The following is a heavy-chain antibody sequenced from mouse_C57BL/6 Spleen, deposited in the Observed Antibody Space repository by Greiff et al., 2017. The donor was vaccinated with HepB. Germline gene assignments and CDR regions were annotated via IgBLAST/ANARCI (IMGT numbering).Heavy chain of an antibody. CDR2: ISSGGDYI. D-gene: IGHD1-1*01. CDR3: TGYGSSLWFAY. Sequence: EVKLMESGEGLVKPGGSLKLSCAASGFTFSSYAMSWVRQTPEKRLEWVAYISSGGDYIYYADTVKGRFTISRDNARNTLYLQMSSLKSEDTAMYYCTGYGSSLWFAYWGQGTLVTVSA. V-gene: IGHV5-9-1*02. CDR1: GFTFSSYA. J-gene: IGHJ3*01.